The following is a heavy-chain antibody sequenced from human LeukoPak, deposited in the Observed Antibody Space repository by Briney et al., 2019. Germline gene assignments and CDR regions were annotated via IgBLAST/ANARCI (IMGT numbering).Heavy chain of an antibody. D-gene: IGHD4-17*01. Sequence: SETLSLTCAVYGGSFSGYYWSWIRQPPGKGLEWIGEINHSGSTNYNPSLKSRVTISVDTSKNQFSLKLSSVTAADTAVCYCARGHGDYYFDYWGQGTLVTVSS. CDR2: INHSGST. CDR1: GGSFSGYY. CDR3: ARGHGDYYFDY. J-gene: IGHJ4*02. V-gene: IGHV4-34*01.